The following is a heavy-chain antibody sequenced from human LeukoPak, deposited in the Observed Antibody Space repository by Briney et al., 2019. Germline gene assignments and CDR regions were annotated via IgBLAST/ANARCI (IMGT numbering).Heavy chain of an antibody. D-gene: IGHD4-17*01. CDR2: ISDSSRKI. CDR3: ARGPYGDYIDAFDY. CDR1: GFTFSTYS. Sequence: GGSLRLSCAASGFTFSTYSMNWVRQAPGKGLEWVSYISDSSRKIYYADSVKGRFTISRDNAKNSLYLQMNSPRAEDTAVYYCARGPYGDYIDAFDYWGQGTLVTVSS. V-gene: IGHV3-48*01. J-gene: IGHJ4*02.